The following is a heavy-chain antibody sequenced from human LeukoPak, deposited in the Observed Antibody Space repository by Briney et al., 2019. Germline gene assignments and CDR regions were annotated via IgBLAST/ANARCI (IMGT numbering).Heavy chain of an antibody. CDR2: ISSSSTYI. CDR3: ARDLSTGGASDY. Sequence: KTGGSLRLSCAASGFTFSSYALSWVRQAPGKGLEWVSTISSSSTYIYYADSVKGRITISRDNAKNSLSLQMNSLSAEDTAVYYCARDLSTGGASDYWGQGTLVTVSS. CDR1: GFTFSSYA. D-gene: IGHD3-16*01. V-gene: IGHV3-21*01. J-gene: IGHJ4*02.